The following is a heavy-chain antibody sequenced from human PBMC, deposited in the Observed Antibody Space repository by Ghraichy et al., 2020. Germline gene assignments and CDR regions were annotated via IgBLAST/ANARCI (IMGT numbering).Heavy chain of an antibody. CDR3: AKNPRSGRTRFDYYALDV. V-gene: IGHV3-23*01. Sequence: GGSLRLSCASSGFSFSSYAMTWVRQAPGKGPEWVSSISGGAVSTYYADSVKGRFTISRDNSENTVYLQMNSLRAEDTAVYYCAKNPRSGRTRFDYYALDVWGHGTTVTVSS. J-gene: IGHJ6*02. D-gene: IGHD3-10*01. CDR1: GFSFSSYA. CDR2: ISGGAVST.